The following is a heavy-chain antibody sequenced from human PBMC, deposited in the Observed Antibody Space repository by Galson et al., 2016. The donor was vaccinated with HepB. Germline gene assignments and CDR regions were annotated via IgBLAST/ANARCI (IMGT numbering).Heavy chain of an antibody. CDR3: AIDRVGVGSLEN. CDR2: FDPEEAET. Sequence: SCKVSGYTLPDLSMHWVRQTPRKGLEWMGGFDPEEAETIYAQKFQGRVSMTEDTSTDTAYMELSGLRSEDTAVYYCAIDRVGVGSLENWGQGTLVTVSS. J-gene: IGHJ4*02. CDR1: GYTLPDLS. D-gene: IGHD1-26*01. V-gene: IGHV1-24*01.